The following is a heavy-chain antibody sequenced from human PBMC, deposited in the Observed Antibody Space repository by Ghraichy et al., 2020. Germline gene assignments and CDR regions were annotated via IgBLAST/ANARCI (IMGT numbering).Heavy chain of an antibody. V-gene: IGHV3-9*01. CDR1: GFTFDDYA. Sequence: GGSLRLSCAASGFTFDDYAMHWVRQAPGKGLEWVSGISWNSGSIGYADSVKGRFTISRDNAKNSLYLQMNSLRAEDTALYYCAKGDFWAYYYYGMDVWGQGTTVTVSS. CDR3: AKGDFWAYYYYGMDV. D-gene: IGHD3-3*01. CDR2: ISWNSGSI. J-gene: IGHJ6*02.